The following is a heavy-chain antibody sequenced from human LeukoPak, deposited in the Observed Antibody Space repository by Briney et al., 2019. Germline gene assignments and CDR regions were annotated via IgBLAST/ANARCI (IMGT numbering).Heavy chain of an antibody. CDR3: ARDLLGITIFGPGYGGAFDS. D-gene: IGHD3-3*01. CDR1: GGSISSGDYY. J-gene: IGHJ3*02. Sequence: SQTLSLTCTVSGGSISSGDYYWSWIRQPPGKGLEWIGYIYYSGSTYYNPSLKSRVTISADTSKNQFSLKLSSVTAADTAVYYCARDLLGITIFGPGYGGAFDSWGQGTMVTVSS. V-gene: IGHV4-30-4*08. CDR2: IYYSGST.